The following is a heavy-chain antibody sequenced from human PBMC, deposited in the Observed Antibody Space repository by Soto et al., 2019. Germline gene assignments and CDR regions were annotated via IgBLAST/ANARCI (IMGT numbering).Heavy chain of an antibody. J-gene: IGHJ4*02. CDR2: ILYDGKEK. V-gene: IGHV3-30*04. CDR3: ARGRGLAARPQPLDH. CDR1: GFLFSGYA. Sequence: QVQLVESGGGVVQPGGSLRLSCATSGFLFSGYAMHWVRETPGKGLEWVAVILYDGKEKYYADSAEGRFTISRESSGVTLYLQMRSQRVEDTAVYYCARGRGLAARPQPLDHWGQGTLVTVSS. D-gene: IGHD6-6*01.